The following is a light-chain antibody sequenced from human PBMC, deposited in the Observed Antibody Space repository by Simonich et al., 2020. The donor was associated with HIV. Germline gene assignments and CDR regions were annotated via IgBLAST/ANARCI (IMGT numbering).Light chain of an antibody. V-gene: IGKV2-29*03. Sequence: DIVMTQTPLSLSVTPGQPASLSCKSRQRLLHRDGTTYLYWYLQKPGQSPHLVIYEVSNRFSGVPDRFSGSGSGTDFTLKISRVEAEDVGVYYCMQALQTPITFGQGTRLEIK. CDR1: QRLLHRDGTTY. J-gene: IGKJ5*01. CDR2: EVS. CDR3: MQALQTPIT.